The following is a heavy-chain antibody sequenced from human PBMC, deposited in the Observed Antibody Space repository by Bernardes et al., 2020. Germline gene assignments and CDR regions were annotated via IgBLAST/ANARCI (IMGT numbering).Heavy chain of an antibody. D-gene: IGHD7-27*01. V-gene: IGHV4-61*01. CDR2: IYYSGST. J-gene: IGHJ4*02. CDR3: ARDAQVTGVDY. CDR1: GGSVSSGSYY. Sequence: SETLSLTCTVSGGSVSSGSYYWSWIRQPPGKGLEWIGYIYYSGSTNYNPSLKSRVTISVDTSKNQFSLKLSSVTAADTAVYYCARDAQVTGVDYWGQGTLVTVSS.